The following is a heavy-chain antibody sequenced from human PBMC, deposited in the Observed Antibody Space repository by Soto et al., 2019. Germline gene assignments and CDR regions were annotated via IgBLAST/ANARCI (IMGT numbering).Heavy chain of an antibody. V-gene: IGHV3-53*01. J-gene: IGHJ4*02. Sequence: GGSLRLSCAASGFTVSNNYMTWVRQAPGKGLEWVSVLYIGGSTYYADSVKGRFTISRDNSKNTLYLQMHSLSAEDTAMYYCARESEDLTSNFDYWGQGTLVTVSS. CDR1: GFTVSNNY. CDR2: LYIGGST. CDR3: ARESEDLTSNFDY.